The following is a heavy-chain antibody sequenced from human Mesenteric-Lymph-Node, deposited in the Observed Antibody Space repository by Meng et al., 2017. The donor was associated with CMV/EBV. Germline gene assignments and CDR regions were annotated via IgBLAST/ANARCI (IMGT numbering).Heavy chain of an antibody. CDR3: ARDRDSSGWYGPPYFDY. V-gene: IGHV1-2*04. CDR2: INPNSGGT. D-gene: IGHD6-19*01. CDR1: YPVTGFY. Sequence: YPVTGFYMNWVRQAAGQGLEWVGWINPNSGGTNYAQKFQGWVTMTRDTSISTGYMEMSRLRSDDTAVYYCARDRDSSGWYGPPYFDYWGQGTLVTVSS. J-gene: IGHJ4*02.